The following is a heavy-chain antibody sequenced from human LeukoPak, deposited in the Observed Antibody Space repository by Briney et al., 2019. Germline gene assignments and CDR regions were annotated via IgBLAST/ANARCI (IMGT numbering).Heavy chain of an antibody. Sequence: PGGSLRLSCASTGFTFSDYAMSRVRQAPGKGLEWVSTISGSGGTTYYADSVKGRFTISRDNSKNTLYLQMDTLRADDTAVYYCVRISSSWFFDFWGQGTLVTVSS. D-gene: IGHD6-13*01. V-gene: IGHV3-23*01. CDR2: ISGSGGTT. CDR3: VRISSSWFFDF. J-gene: IGHJ4*02. CDR1: GFTFSDYA.